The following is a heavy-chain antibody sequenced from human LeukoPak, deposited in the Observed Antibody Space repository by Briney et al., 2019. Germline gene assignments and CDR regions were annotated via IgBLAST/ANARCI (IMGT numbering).Heavy chain of an antibody. CDR1: GGSISSYY. CDR2: IYYSGST. Sequence: SETLSLTCTVSGGSISSYYWSWIRQPPGKGLEWIGYIYYSGSTNYNPSLKSRVTISVYTSKNQFSLKLSSVTAADTAVYYCARDRATFSGVGRRRDGRAGAFDIWGQGTMVTVSS. J-gene: IGHJ3*02. V-gene: IGHV4-59*01. D-gene: IGHD5-24*01. CDR3: ARDRATFSGVGRRRDGRAGAFDI.